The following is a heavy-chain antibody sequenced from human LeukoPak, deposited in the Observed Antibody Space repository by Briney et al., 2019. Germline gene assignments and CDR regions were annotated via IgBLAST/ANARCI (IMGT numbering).Heavy chain of an antibody. CDR2: ITGSGGST. CDR3: AKEGQFSVTPNA. J-gene: IGHJ5*02. Sequence: PGGSLRLSCAASGFTFSNYAMTWVRQAPGKGLQWVSSITGSGGSTYYADSVKGRLTISSDNSKNTVYLQMNRLRVDDTVVYYCAKEGQFSVTPNAWGQGALVTVSS. CDR1: GFTFSNYA. V-gene: IGHV3-23*01. D-gene: IGHD2-21*02.